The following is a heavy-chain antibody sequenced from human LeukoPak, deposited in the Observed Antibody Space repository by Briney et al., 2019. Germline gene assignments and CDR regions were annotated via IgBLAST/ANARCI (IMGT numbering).Heavy chain of an antibody. D-gene: IGHD1-7*01. V-gene: IGHV4-4*09. CDR3: ARLLTKTTLDY. CDR2: IYTSGNT. J-gene: IGHJ4*02. CDR1: AASFTSYY. Sequence: SETLSLTCTVSAASFTSYYWGWIRQPPGKGLEWIGYIYTSGNTNYNPSLKSRVTISVDTSKNQFSLKLDSLTAADTAVYYCARLLTKTTLDYWGQGTLVTVSS.